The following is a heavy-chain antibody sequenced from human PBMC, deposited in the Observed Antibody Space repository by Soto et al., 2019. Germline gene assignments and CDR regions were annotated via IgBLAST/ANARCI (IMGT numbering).Heavy chain of an antibody. CDR3: ARSPYYDFWSGWRNYYYYGMDV. CDR1: GFTFSSYA. CDR2: ISYDGSNK. J-gene: IGHJ6*02. D-gene: IGHD3-3*01. V-gene: IGHV3-30-3*01. Sequence: VQLVESGGGLVQPGGSLRLSCAASGFTFSSYAMHWVRQAPGKGLEWVAVISYDGSNKYYADSVKGRFTISRDNSKNTLYLQMNSLRAEDTAVYYCARSPYYDFWSGWRNYYYYGMDVWGQGTTVTVSS.